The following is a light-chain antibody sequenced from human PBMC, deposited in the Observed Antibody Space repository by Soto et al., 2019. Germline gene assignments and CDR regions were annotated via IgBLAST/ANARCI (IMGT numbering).Light chain of an antibody. CDR3: QQYNNLPRT. Sequence: IVLTQSPSTLSLSPGERATLSCRASQRVSSSYLAWYQQKPGLAPRLLIYHTSTRATGVPARFSGSGSGTEFTLTISSLQSDDYAVYYCQQYNNLPRTFGGGTQVDIK. CDR2: HTS. V-gene: IGKV3-15*01. J-gene: IGKJ4*01. CDR1: QRVSSSY.